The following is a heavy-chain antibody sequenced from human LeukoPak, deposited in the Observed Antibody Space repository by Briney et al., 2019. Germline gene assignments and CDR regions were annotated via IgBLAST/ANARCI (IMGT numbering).Heavy chain of an antibody. D-gene: IGHD2-2*01. CDR1: GSTFSSYE. J-gene: IGHJ4*02. CDR2: ISSSGSSI. CDR3: ARKYCSSTSCLFDC. Sequence: PGGSLRLSCAASGSTFSSYEMNWVRQAPGKGLEWVSYISSSGSSIYYADSVKGRFTISRDNAKNSLYLQMNSLRAEDTAVYYCARKYCSSTSCLFDCWGQGTLVTVSS. V-gene: IGHV3-48*03.